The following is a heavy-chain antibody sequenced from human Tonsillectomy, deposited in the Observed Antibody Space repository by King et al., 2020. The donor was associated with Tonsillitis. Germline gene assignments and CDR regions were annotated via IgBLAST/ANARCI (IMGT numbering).Heavy chain of an antibody. V-gene: IGHV3-30*02. CDR3: AKDRGDDYVWGSYRPGEY. CDR1: GFTFSSYG. D-gene: IGHD3-16*02. Sequence: VQLVESGGGVVQPGGSLRLSCAASGFTFSSYGMHWVRQAPGKGLEWVAFIRYDGSDKYYADSVKGRFTISRDNSKNTLFLQMNTLRTEEPAVYYCAKDRGDDYVWGSYRPGEYWGQGTLVSVSS. CDR2: IRYDGSDK. J-gene: IGHJ4*02.